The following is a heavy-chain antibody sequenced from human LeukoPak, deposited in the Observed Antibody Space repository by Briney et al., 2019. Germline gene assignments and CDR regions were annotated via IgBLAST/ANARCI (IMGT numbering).Heavy chain of an antibody. J-gene: IGHJ3*02. CDR1: GYTFTSYG. CDR3: AREPKGDNYSSSSNDAFDI. V-gene: IGHV1-18*01. Sequence: ASVNVSCNASGYTFTSYGISWVRQAPGQGLEWMGWVCTYNGNTNCAQKLQGRVTMTTDTSTSTAYMELRSLRSDDTAVYYCAREPKGDNYSSSSNDAFDIWGQGTMVTVSS. D-gene: IGHD6-13*01. CDR2: VCTYNGNT.